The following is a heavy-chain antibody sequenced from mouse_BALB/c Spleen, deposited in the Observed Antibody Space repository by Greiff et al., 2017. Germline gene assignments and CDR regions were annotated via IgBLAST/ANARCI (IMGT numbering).Heavy chain of an antibody. CDR2: INPSTGYT. J-gene: IGHJ4*01. CDR3: ARWGVDY. Sequence: QVQLKESGAELAKPGASVKMSCKASGYTFTSYWMHWVKQRPGQGLEWIGYINPSTGYTEYNQKFKDKATLTADKSSSTAYMQLSSLTSEDSAVYYCARWGVDYWGQGTSVTVSS. V-gene: IGHV1-7*01. CDR1: GYTFTSYW.